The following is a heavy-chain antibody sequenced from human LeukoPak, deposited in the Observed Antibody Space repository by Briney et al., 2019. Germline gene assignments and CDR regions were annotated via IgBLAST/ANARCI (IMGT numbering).Heavy chain of an antibody. CDR1: GDSTSNFY. J-gene: IGHJ5*01. CDR2: IHYSGSS. V-gene: IGHV4-59*03. Sequence: TPSETLSLTCTVSGDSTSNFYWNWIRQSPGKGLEWIGNIHYSGSSVYNPSLKSRGTISIDTSRRQFFLKLNSVTAADTAVYFCALAPNSNWFDFWGPGTLVTVSS. D-gene: IGHD2-8*01. CDR3: ALAPNSNWFDF.